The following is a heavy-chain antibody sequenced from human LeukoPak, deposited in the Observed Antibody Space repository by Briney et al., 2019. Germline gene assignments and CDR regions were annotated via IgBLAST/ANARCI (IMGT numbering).Heavy chain of an antibody. V-gene: IGHV4-59*08. J-gene: IGHJ5*02. Sequence: SETLSLTCTASGGSISSYYWSWIRQPPGKGLEWIGYIYYSGSTNYNPSLKSRVTISVDTSKNQFSLKLSSVTAADTAVYYCARLAAAVLWFDPWGQGTLVTVSS. CDR2: IYYSGST. CDR3: ARLAAAVLWFDP. D-gene: IGHD6-13*01. CDR1: GGSISSYY.